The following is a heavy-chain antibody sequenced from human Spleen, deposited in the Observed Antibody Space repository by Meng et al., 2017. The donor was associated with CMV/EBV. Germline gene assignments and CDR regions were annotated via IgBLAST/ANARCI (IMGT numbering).Heavy chain of an antibody. CDR2: LYHTGST. V-gene: IGHV4-61*01. J-gene: IGHJ6*02. D-gene: IGHD6-13*01. Sequence: ESLKISCTVSGGSVTSGSSYWSWIRQPTGKGLEWIGYLYHTGSTHYNPSLQSRVTISVDTSKRQFSLSVRSMTPADTAVYYCARISSWQYQYGMDAWGQGTTVTVSS. CDR1: GGSVTSGSSY. CDR3: ARISSWQYQYGMDA.